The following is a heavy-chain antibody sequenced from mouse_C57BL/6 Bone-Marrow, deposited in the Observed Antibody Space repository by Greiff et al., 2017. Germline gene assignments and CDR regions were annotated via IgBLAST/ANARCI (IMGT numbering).Heavy chain of an antibody. CDR3: ARLLRLPHYYAMDY. V-gene: IGHV1-4*01. D-gene: IGHD3-2*02. J-gene: IGHJ4*01. Sequence: VQVVESGAELARPGASVKMSCKASGYTFTSYTMHWVKQRPGQGLEWIGYINPSSGYTKYNQKFKDKATLTADKSSSTAYMQLSSLTSEDSAVYYCARLLRLPHYYAMDYWGQGTSVTVSS. CDR1: GYTFTSYT. CDR2: INPSSGYT.